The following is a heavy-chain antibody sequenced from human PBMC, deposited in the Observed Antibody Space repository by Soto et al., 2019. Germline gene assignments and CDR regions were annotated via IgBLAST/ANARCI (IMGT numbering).Heavy chain of an antibody. J-gene: IGHJ4*01. Sequence: PSETLSLTCTVSGGSISKYCWSWIRQPPGRGLEWIGCLYNGGNANYNPSLNSRVTISVDTSKNQFSLRLSSVTAADTAVYYCARVWGGYYFDVWGQGTLVTVSS. CDR3: ARVWGGYYFDV. V-gene: IGHV4-59*01. CDR1: GGSISKYC. CDR2: LYNGGNA. D-gene: IGHD3-16*01.